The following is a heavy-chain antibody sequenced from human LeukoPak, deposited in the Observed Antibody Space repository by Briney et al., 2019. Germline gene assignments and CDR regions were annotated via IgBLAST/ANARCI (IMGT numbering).Heavy chain of an antibody. CDR1: GGTFSSYA. J-gene: IGHJ4*02. D-gene: IGHD2-21*02. CDR2: MNPNSGNT. Sequence: ASVKVSCKASGGTFSSYAISWVRQATGQGLEWMGWMNPNSGNTGYAQKFQGRVTMTRNTSISTAYMELSSLRSEDTAVYYCARLKICGGDCYSRSLYFDYWGQGTLVTVSS. V-gene: IGHV1-8*02. CDR3: ARLKICGGDCYSRSLYFDY.